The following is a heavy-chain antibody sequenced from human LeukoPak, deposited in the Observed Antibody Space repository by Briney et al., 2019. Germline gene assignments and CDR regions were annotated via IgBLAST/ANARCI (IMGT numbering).Heavy chain of an antibody. Sequence: PGGSLRLSCAASGFTVSSNYMSWVRQAPGKGLEWVSVIYSGGSTYYADSVKGRFTISRDNSKNTLYLQMNSLRAEDTAVYYCASLITMVRGVIRAYLDYWGQGTLVTVSS. J-gene: IGHJ4*02. CDR2: IYSGGST. CDR1: GFTVSSNY. CDR3: ASLITMVRGVIRAYLDY. V-gene: IGHV3-53*01. D-gene: IGHD3-10*01.